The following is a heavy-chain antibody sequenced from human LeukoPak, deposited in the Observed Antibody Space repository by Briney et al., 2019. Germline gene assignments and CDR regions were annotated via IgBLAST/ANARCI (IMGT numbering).Heavy chain of an antibody. V-gene: IGHV3-21*04. CDR3: AKERSGSSGYYYYGMDV. J-gene: IGHJ6*02. CDR1: GFTFSSYS. CDR2: ISSSSSYI. Sequence: GALRLSCAASGFTFSSYSMNWVRQAPGKGLEWVSSISSSSSYIYYADSVKGRFTISRDNAKNSLYLQMNSLRAEDTAVYYCAKERSGSSGYYYYGMDVWGQGTTVTVSS. D-gene: IGHD3-22*01.